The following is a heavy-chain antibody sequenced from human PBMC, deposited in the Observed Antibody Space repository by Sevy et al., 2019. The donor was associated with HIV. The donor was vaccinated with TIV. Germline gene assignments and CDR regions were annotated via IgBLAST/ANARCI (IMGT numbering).Heavy chain of an antibody. CDR3: AREGCSRPHDY. V-gene: IGHV3-23*01. J-gene: IGHJ4*02. D-gene: IGHD2-8*01. CDR2: LSFGCGKI. Sequence: GGSLRLSCAASGFAFYEYSMSWIRQAPGKGLEWVATLSFGCGKINYADSVKGRFTISRDNLKNSFYLQMDNLRVEDTALYYSAREGCSRPHDYWGQGTRVTVSS. CDR1: GFAFYEYS.